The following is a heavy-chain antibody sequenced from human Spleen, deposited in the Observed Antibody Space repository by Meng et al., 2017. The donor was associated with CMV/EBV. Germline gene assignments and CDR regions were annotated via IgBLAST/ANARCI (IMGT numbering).Heavy chain of an antibody. CDR2: IGGSGSNT. Sequence: GESLKISCAASGFTFSSYAMSWVRQAPGKGLEWVSTIGGSGSNTFYADSVKGRFTISRDNSKNTLYLQMNSLRAEDTAVYYCAKSRYYDSSGYLNYWGQGTLVTVSS. V-gene: IGHV3-23*01. J-gene: IGHJ4*02. D-gene: IGHD3-22*01. CDR3: AKSRYYDSSGYLNY. CDR1: GFTFSSYA.